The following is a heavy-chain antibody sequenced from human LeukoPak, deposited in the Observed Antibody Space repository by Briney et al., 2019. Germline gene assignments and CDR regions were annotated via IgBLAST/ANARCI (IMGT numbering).Heavy chain of an antibody. J-gene: IGHJ4*02. D-gene: IGHD2-21*02. CDR1: GFTFSSYW. Sequence: GGSLTLSCAASGFTFSSYWMGWVRQAPGKGLEWVATIKQDGSEKYYVDSVKGRFTISRDNAKNSLYLQMNSLRAEDTAVYYCARLSGEVTVFDYWGQGTLVTVSS. CDR3: ARLSGEVTVFDY. V-gene: IGHV3-7*01. CDR2: IKQDGSEK.